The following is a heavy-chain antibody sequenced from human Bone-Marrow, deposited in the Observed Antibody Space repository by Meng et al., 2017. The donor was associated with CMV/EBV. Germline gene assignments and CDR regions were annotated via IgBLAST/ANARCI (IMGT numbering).Heavy chain of an antibody. Sequence: ASVKVSCKASGYTFTGYYMHWVRQAPGQGLEWMGWINPNSGGTNYAQKFQGRVTMTRDTSTSTVYMELSSLRSEDTAVYYCARVYSNHRWFDPWGQGTLVTVSS. D-gene: IGHD4-11*01. V-gene: IGHV1-2*02. CDR2: INPNSGGT. J-gene: IGHJ5*02. CDR1: GYTFTGYY. CDR3: ARVYSNHRWFDP.